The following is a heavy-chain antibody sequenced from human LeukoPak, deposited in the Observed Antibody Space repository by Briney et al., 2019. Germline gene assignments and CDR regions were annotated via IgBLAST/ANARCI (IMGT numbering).Heavy chain of an antibody. CDR2: IFHSGST. D-gene: IGHD6-19*01. J-gene: IGHJ4*02. CDR1: GVSITSYY. V-gene: IGHV4-59*01. Sequence: SETLSLTCTVSGVSITSYYWGWIRQPPGKRLEWVGYIFHSGSTNYSPSLKSRLTISGDASKNQFSLNLTSVTAADTAVYYCARAHSSGWYRFDSWGQGTLVTVSS. CDR3: ARAHSSGWYRFDS.